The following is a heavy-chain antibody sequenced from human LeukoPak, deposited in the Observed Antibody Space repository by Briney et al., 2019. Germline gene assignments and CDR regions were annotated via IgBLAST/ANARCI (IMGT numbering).Heavy chain of an antibody. CDR1: GFTFDDYA. V-gene: IGHV3-9*01. D-gene: IGHD3-3*01. J-gene: IGHJ4*02. CDR2: ISWNSGSI. Sequence: GGSLRLSCAASGFTFDDYAMHWVRHAPGKGLEWVSGISWNSGSIVYADSVKGRFTIARDNAKNSLYLQMNSLGAEDTALYYCVRSVTYYDFWSGSAFDYWGQGTLVTVSS. CDR3: VRSVTYYDFWSGSAFDY.